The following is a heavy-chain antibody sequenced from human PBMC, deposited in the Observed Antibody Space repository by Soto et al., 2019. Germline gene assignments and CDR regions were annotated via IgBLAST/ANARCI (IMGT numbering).Heavy chain of an antibody. V-gene: IGHV3-30*18. CDR2: ISYDGSNK. CDR1: GFTFSSYG. CDR3: AKDLTMVRGVNVGY. J-gene: IGHJ4*02. Sequence: GGSLRLSCAASGFTFSSYGMHWVRQAPGKGLEWVAVISYDGSNKYYADSVKGRFTISRDNSKNTLYLQMNSLRAEDTAVYYCAKDLTMVRGVNVGYWGQGTLVTVSS. D-gene: IGHD3-10*01.